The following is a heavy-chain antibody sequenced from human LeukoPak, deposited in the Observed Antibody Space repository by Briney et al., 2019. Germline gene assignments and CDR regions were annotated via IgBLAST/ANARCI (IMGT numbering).Heavy chain of an antibody. J-gene: IGHJ3*02. Sequence: TGGSLRLSCVASGFTFSSYWMSWVRQAPGKGLEWVSVISDSGGSTYYADSVKGRFTISRDNPKNTLYLQMSSLRPEDTAVYYCAKGENDAFDIWGPGTMATVSS. CDR3: AKGENDAFDI. CDR1: GFTFSSYW. CDR2: ISDSGGST. V-gene: IGHV3-23*01.